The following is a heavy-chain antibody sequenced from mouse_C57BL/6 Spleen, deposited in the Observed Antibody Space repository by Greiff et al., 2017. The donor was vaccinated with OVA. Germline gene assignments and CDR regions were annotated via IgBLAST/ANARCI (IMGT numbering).Heavy chain of an antibody. CDR3: ARDYYSSDYAMDY. CDR1: GYTFTSYD. CDR2: IYPRDGST. D-gene: IGHD2-5*01. V-gene: IGHV1-85*01. Sequence: QVHVKQSGPELVKPGASVKLSCKASGYTFTSYDINWVKQRPGQGLEWIGWIYPRDGSTKYNEKFKGKATLTVDTSSSTAYMELHSLTSEDSAVYFCARDYYSSDYAMDYWGQGTSVTVSS. J-gene: IGHJ4*01.